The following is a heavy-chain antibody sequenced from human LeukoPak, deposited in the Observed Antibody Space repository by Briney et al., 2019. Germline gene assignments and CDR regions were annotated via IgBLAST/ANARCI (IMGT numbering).Heavy chain of an antibody. CDR3: GRDGGGWRGAFDI. CDR2: IIPIFGTA. D-gene: IGHD3-16*01. V-gene: IGHV1-69*05. CDR1: GGTFSSYA. J-gene: IGHJ3*02. Sequence: GASVKVSCKASGGTFSSYAISWVRQAPGQGLEWMGGIIPIFGTANYAQKFQGRVTITTDESTSTAYMEPSSLRSEDTAVYYWGRDGGGWRGAFDIWGQGTMVTVSS.